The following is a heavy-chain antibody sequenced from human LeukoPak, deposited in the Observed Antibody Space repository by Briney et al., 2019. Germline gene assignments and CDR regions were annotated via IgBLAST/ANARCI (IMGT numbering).Heavy chain of an antibody. D-gene: IGHD2-15*01. Sequence: TLSLISALPGGSISRGGYSWSSIRQPPRSGLQWIGYINHSGSTYYNPSLKSRFTISVDRSKTQFSLKLSSVTAADKPVYYCASGPRDILPLDPHYYSGMAVWGKATTLTVSS. CDR3: ASGPRDILPLDPHYYSGMAV. CDR2: INHSGST. J-gene: IGHJ6*04. CDR1: GGSISRGGYS. V-gene: IGHV4-30-2*01.